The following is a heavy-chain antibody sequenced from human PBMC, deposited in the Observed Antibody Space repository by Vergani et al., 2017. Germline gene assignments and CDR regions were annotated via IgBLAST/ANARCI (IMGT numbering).Heavy chain of an antibody. CDR1: GFTFSSYG. Sequence: QVQLVESGGGVVQPGRSLRLSCAASGFTFSSYGMHWVRQAPGKGLEWVAVIWYDGSNKYYADSVKGRFTISRDNSKNTLYLQMNSLRAEDTAVYYCARVGLRYCSSTSCYCGWFDPWGQGTLVTVSS. V-gene: IGHV3-33*01. D-gene: IGHD2-2*01. CDR3: ARVGLRYCSSTSCYCGWFDP. J-gene: IGHJ5*02. CDR2: IWYDGSNK.